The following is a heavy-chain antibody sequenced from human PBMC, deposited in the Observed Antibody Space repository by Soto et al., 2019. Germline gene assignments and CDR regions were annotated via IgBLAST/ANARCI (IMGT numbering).Heavy chain of an antibody. J-gene: IGHJ5*02. V-gene: IGHV3-23*01. CDR3: AKGSLIFGEGVYDWFDT. D-gene: IGHD3-10*01. Sequence: EVQLLESGGGLGQPGGSLRLSCATSGFTFKNYPLAWVRQSAGQGLQWVSSISGSGAERSYADSVKGRFTISRDDSQNTMSLQMNSLRVDDTARYFCAKGSLIFGEGVYDWFDTGGQGTLVGVSS. CDR1: GFTFKNYP. CDR2: ISGSGAER.